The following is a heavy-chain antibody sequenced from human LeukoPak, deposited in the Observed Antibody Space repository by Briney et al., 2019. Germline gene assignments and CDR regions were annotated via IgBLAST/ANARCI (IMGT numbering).Heavy chain of an antibody. Sequence: GASVKVSCKASGGTFSSYAISWVRQAPGQGLEWMGRIIPILGIANYAQKFQGRVTITADKSTSTAYMELSSLRSEDTAVYYCAIGYCSGGSCWFMVSALDIWGQGTMVTVSS. V-gene: IGHV1-69*04. CDR3: AIGYCSGGSCWFMVSALDI. D-gene: IGHD2-15*01. J-gene: IGHJ3*02. CDR2: IIPILGIA. CDR1: GGTFSSYA.